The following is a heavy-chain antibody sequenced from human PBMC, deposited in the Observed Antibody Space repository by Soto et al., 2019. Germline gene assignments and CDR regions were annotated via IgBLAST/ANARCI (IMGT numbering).Heavy chain of an antibody. Sequence: GGSLGLSCGYSGFIFANYGMHCVLHAPGKGLEWVALITYEGTNKYYADAVKGRFTISRDNAKNMVSLQMDSLRAEDTAVYYCAKARGANNWANYYGLDVWGQGTTVTVSS. J-gene: IGHJ6*02. V-gene: IGHV3-30*18. CDR2: ITYEGTNK. D-gene: IGHD1-1*01. CDR3: AKARGANNWANYYGLDV. CDR1: GFIFANYG.